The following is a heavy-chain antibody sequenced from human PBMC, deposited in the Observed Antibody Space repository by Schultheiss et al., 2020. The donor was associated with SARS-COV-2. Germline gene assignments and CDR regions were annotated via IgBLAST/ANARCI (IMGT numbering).Heavy chain of an antibody. CDR1: GGSISSYY. CDR3: ARDRPTYYYDSSGYAH. D-gene: IGHD3-22*01. V-gene: IGHV4-59*12. CDR2: IYYSGST. J-gene: IGHJ4*02. Sequence: SETLSLTCTVSGGSISSYYWSWIRQPPGKGLEWIGYIYYSGSTNYNPSLKSRVTISVDTSKNQFSLKLSSVTAADTAVYYCARDRPTYYYDSSGYAHWGQGTLVTVSS.